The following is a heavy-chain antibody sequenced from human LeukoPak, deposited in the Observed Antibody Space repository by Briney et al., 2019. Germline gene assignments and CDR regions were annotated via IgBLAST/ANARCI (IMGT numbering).Heavy chain of an antibody. CDR2: IKSKADGGTT. D-gene: IGHD3-10*01. CDR3: TTDDYYYGSGTYCPLGSY. CDR1: GFTFSNAW. J-gene: IGHJ4*02. V-gene: IGHV3-15*01. Sequence: PGGSLRLSCAASGFTFSNAWMSRVRQAPGKGLEWVGRIKSKADGGTTDYTAPVKGRFTMSRDDSKNTLYLQMNSLKTEDTAVYYCTTDDYYYGSGTYCPLGSYWGQGTLVTVSS.